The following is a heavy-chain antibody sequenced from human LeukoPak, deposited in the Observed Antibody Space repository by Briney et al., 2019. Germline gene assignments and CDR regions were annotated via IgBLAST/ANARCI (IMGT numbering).Heavy chain of an antibody. D-gene: IGHD3-3*01. Sequence: SETLSLTCTVSGGSISSGGYSRSWIRQHPGKGLEWIGYIYYSGGTYYNPSLKSRVTISVDTSKNQFSLKLSSVTAADTAVYYCARSDFWRTKFDYWGQGTLVTVSS. J-gene: IGHJ4*02. V-gene: IGHV4-31*03. CDR3: ARSDFWRTKFDY. CDR1: GGSISSGGYS. CDR2: IYYSGGT.